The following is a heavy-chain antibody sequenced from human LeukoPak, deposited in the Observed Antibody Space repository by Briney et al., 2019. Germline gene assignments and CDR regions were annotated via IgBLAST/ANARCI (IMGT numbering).Heavy chain of an antibody. CDR1: GGSISSSHYF. Sequence: KTSETLSLTCTVSGGSISSSHYFWGWIRQPPGKGLEWIGNIYYSGNTYYIPSLKSRVTISVDTSKNQFSLKLSSVTAADTAVYYCARVRFGTRRGLDYYYMDVWGKGTTVTVSS. CDR2: IYYSGNT. J-gene: IGHJ6*03. CDR3: ARVRFGTRRGLDYYYMDV. V-gene: IGHV4-39*07. D-gene: IGHD3-10*01.